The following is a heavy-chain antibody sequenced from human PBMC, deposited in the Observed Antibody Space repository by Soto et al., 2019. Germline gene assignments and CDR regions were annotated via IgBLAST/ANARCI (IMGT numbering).Heavy chain of an antibody. Sequence: GGCLRLSCEVSGFTFSMYSMSWVRQSPGKGLEWVAKIPQDGVDGHYADSVKGRFIISRDNDKNSLHLQLNNLRAEDTAVYYCARDHLILPAHDFFYGSDVWGRGATVTVSS. D-gene: IGHD2-21*02. V-gene: IGHV3-7*03. CDR2: IPQDGVDG. J-gene: IGHJ6*02. CDR3: ARDHLILPAHDFFYGSDV. CDR1: GFTFSMYS.